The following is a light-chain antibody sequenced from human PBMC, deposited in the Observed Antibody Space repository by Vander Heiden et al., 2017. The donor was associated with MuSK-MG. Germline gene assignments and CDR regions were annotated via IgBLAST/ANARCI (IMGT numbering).Light chain of an antibody. V-gene: IGLV3-1*01. CDR2: QDS. J-gene: IGLJ2*01. Sequence: SSELTPPPSVSVSPGQTASITCSGDKLGDKYACWYQQKPGQSPVLVIYQDSKRPSGIPERFSGSNSGNTATLTISGTQAMDEADYYCQAWDSSTVVFGGGTKLTV. CDR3: QAWDSSTVV. CDR1: KLGDKY.